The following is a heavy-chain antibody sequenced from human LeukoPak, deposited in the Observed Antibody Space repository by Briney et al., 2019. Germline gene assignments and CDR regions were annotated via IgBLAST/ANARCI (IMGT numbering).Heavy chain of an antibody. D-gene: IGHD2-21*02. CDR3: ARVVAARGWFDP. CDR2: IYYSGST. V-gene: IGHV4-59*01. Sequence: SETLSLTCTVSGGSISSYYWSWIRQPPGKGLEWIGNIYYSGSTNYNPSLKSRVTISVDTSKKQFSLKLSSVTAADTAVYYCARVVAARGWFDPWGQGTLVAVSS. CDR1: GGSISSYY. J-gene: IGHJ5*02.